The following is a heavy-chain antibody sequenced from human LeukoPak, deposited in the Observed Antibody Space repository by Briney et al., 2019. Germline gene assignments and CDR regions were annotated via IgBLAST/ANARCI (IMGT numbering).Heavy chain of an antibody. CDR2: IYYSGST. V-gene: IGHV4-39*01. CDR1: GGSISSSSYS. D-gene: IGHD3-10*02. J-gene: IGHJ4*02. Sequence: PSETLSLTCTVSGGSISSSSYSWGWIRQPPGKGLEWIGSIYYSGSTYYNPSLKSRVTISVDTSKNQFSLKLSSVTAADTAVYYCARRVTTLDYFDYWGQGTLVTVSS. CDR3: ARRVTTLDYFDY.